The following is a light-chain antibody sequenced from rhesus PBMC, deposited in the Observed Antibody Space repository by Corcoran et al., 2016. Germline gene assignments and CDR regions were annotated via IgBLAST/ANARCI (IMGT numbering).Light chain of an antibody. CDR3: QHYYNPPST. V-gene: IGKV1-33*02. CDR2: DAS. CDR1: QDITND. J-gene: IGKJ2*01. Sequence: DIQMTQSPSSLSASVGDRITITCRASQDITNDLAWYQQKTGESPKFLNYDASSLQSGIPSRFSGSGSGTDFTLTISILQSEDFVTYFCQHYYNPPSTFGQGTKVEIK.